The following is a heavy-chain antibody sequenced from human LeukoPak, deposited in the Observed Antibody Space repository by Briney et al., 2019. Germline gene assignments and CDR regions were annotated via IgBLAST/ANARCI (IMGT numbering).Heavy chain of an antibody. J-gene: IGHJ4*02. CDR1: GFTFSNYN. CDR3: ARTGIAVAPPFDY. CDR2: ISSSSSYI. Sequence: GGSLRLSCAASGFTFSNYNMHWVRQAPGKGLEWVSSISSSSSYIYYADSVKGRFTISRDNAKNSLYLQMTSLRAEDTAVYYCARTGIAVAPPFDYWGQGTLVTVSS. V-gene: IGHV3-21*01. D-gene: IGHD4-23*01.